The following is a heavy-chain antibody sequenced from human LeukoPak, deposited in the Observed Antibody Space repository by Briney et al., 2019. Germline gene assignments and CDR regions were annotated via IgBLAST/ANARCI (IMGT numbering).Heavy chain of an antibody. J-gene: IGHJ4*02. CDR2: IYSGGST. CDR3: AGSRSSGGFDY. D-gene: IGHD6-6*01. V-gene: IGHV3-66*02. CDR1: GFTFSSYA. Sequence: GGSLRLSCAASGFTFSSYAMSWVRQAPGTGLEWISIIYSGGSTYYADSVKGRFTISRDSSKDTLYLQMNTLRPEDTAVYYCAGSRSSGGFDYWGQGTLVTVSS.